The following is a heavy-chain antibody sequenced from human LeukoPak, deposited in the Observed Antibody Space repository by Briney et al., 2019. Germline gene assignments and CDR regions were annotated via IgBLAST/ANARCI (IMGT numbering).Heavy chain of an antibody. V-gene: IGHV5-51*01. Sequence: GESLKISCKGSGYSFTSYWIGWVLQMPGKGLEWMGIIYPGDSDTRYSPSFQGQVTISADKSISTAYLQWSSLKASDTAMYYCARQAAGEGWYFDLWGRGTLVTVSS. J-gene: IGHJ2*01. D-gene: IGHD4-17*01. CDR2: IYPGDSDT. CDR1: GYSFTSYW. CDR3: ARQAAGEGWYFDL.